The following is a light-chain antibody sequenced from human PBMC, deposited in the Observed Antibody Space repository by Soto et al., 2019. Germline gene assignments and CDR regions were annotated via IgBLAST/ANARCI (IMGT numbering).Light chain of an antibody. CDR2: EVT. CDR3: SSYSATNTLV. J-gene: IGLJ1*01. Sequence: QSALTQPASVSGSPGQSITIYCTGTSSDVGDYPYVSWYQQHPGKVPKLIIYEVTNRPSGVTSRFSGSKSENTASLTISGLQAEDEADYYCSSYSATNTLVFGSGTKLTVL. V-gene: IGLV2-14*01. CDR1: SSDVGDYPY.